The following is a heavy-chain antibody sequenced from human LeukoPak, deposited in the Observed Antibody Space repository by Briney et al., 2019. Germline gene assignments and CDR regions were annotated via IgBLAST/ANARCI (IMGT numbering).Heavy chain of an antibody. D-gene: IGHD1-7*01. CDR3: AREIEGTIRNYYYYYMDV. CDR1: GGSITISSYY. Sequence: SETLSLTCTVSGGSITISSYYWGWIRQPPGKGLEWIGSIYYSGSTYYSPSLKSRVTMSVDTSKNQFSLKLSSVTAADTAVYYCAREIEGTIRNYYYYYMDVWGKGTTVTISS. V-gene: IGHV4-39*07. CDR2: IYYSGST. J-gene: IGHJ6*03.